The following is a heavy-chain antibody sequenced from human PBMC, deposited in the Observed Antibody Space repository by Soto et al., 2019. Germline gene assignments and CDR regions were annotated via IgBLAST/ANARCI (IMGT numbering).Heavy chain of an antibody. CDR3: AKSRYSDSSGDFYDF. CDR2: IGGRATSA. J-gene: IGHJ4*02. V-gene: IGHV3-23*01. Sequence: EVQLLESGGGLVQPGGSLRLSCAASGFTFSNYAMSWVRQAPGKVLEWVSGIGGRATSAYYADSVKGRFAISRDNSYNTLFLQLNSLRAEDTAVYYCAKSRYSDSSGDFYDFWGQGTLVSVSS. CDR1: GFTFSNYA. D-gene: IGHD3-22*01.